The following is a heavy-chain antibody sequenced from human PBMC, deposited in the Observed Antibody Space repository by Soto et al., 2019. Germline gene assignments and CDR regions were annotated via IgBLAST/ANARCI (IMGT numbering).Heavy chain of an antibody. D-gene: IGHD6-19*01. J-gene: IGHJ4*02. Sequence: PGGALRGSGATPVFTFSKYGIHWVRRAPGKGLEWVALISYDGKNKFYADAVKGRFTISRDWYGNTAYLQMTSLRIDDTAVYYCAREGNGWSYFDYWGQGTLVTVPS. CDR2: ISYDGKNK. V-gene: IGHV3-30*12. CDR1: VFTFSKYG. CDR3: AREGNGWSYFDY.